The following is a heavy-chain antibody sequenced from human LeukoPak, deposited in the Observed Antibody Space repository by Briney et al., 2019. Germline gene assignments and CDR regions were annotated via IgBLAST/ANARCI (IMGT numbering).Heavy chain of an antibody. CDR3: ARLRGLEVVEWLHWFGP. CDR1: GGSISSSSDY. D-gene: IGHD3-3*01. V-gene: IGHV4-39*01. CDR2: IYYSGST. J-gene: IGHJ5*02. Sequence: SETLSLTCTVSGGSISSSSDYWGWIRQPPGKGLEWIGSIYYSGSTYYNPSLKSRVTISVDTSKNQFSLKLSSVTAADTAVYYCARLRGLEVVEWLHWFGPWGQGTLVTVSS.